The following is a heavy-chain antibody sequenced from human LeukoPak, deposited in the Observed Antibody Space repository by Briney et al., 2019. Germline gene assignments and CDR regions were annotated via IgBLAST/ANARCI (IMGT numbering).Heavy chain of an antibody. D-gene: IGHD2-2*01. V-gene: IGHV4-59*12. J-gene: IGHJ3*02. CDR2: IYYSGST. CDR3: ARDGGRTSSDAVEI. Sequence: SETLSLTCTVSGGSISSYYWSWIRQPPRKGLEWIGYIYYSGSTNYNPSLKSRVTMSVDTSKNQFSLKLTSVTAADTAVYYCARDGGRTSSDAVEIWGQGTMVTVSS. CDR1: GGSISSYY.